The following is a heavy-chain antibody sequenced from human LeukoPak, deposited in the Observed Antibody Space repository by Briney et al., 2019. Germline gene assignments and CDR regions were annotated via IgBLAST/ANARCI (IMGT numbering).Heavy chain of an antibody. CDR3: ARAPGIVGTTPFGNY. CDR2: IYYSGST. CDR1: GGSVSSGSYY. Sequence: SETLSLTCTVSGGSVSSGSYYWSWIRQSQGKGLEWIGYIYYSGSTNYNPSLRGRVAMSIDTSKNQFSLKLNSVTAADTAIYYCARAPGIVGTTPFGNYWGRGTLVTVSS. J-gene: IGHJ4*02. V-gene: IGHV4-61*01. D-gene: IGHD1-26*01.